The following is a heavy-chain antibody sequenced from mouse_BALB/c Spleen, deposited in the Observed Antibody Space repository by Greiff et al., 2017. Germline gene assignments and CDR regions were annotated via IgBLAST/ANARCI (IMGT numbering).Heavy chain of an antibody. Sequence: VQGVESGPGLVAPSQSLSITCTVSGFSLTDYGVSWIRQPPGKGLEWLGVIWGGGSTYYNSALKSRLSISKDNSKSQVFLKMNSLQTDDTAMYYCATYYGNLYYAMDYWGQGTSVTVSS. CDR2: IWGGGST. J-gene: IGHJ4*01. V-gene: IGHV2-6-5*01. D-gene: IGHD2-10*01. CDR3: ATYYGNLYYAMDY. CDR1: GFSLTDYG.